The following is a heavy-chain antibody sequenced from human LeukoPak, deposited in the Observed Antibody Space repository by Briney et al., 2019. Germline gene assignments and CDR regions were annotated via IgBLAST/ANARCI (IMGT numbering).Heavy chain of an antibody. CDR1: GFTFSRYA. V-gene: IGHV3-21*01. CDR3: AASGSRFDP. J-gene: IGHJ5*02. CDR2: ISGRGNSL. Sequence: PGGSLRLSCSASGFTFSRYAMHWVRQAPGKGLEWVSSISGRGNSLFYADSVKGRFTVTRDNAKNSVFLQMNSLRVDDTAMYHCAASGSRFDPWGQGTLVTVSS. D-gene: IGHD3-10*01.